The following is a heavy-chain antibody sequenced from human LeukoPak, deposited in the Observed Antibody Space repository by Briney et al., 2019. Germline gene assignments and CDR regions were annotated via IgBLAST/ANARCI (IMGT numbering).Heavy chain of an antibody. CDR1: GYTFTSYG. CDR3: AIDYGDYAWYYFDY. V-gene: IGHV1-18*01. D-gene: IGHD4-17*01. J-gene: IGHJ4*02. CDR2: ISAYNGNT. Sequence: ASVKVSCKPSGYTFTSYGTSWVRQAPGQGLEWMGWISAYNGNTNYAQKLQGRVTMTTHTSTSTAYMELRSLRSDDTAVYYCAIDYGDYAWYYFDYWGQGTLVTVSS.